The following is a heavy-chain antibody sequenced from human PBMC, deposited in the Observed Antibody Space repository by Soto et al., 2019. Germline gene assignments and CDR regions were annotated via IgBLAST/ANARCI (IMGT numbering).Heavy chain of an antibody. J-gene: IGHJ5*02. D-gene: IGHD3-22*01. V-gene: IGHV4-39*01. Sequence: PSETLSLTSTVSGGYISSSDFYWGWLRQPPGKGLDFIGSMYYSGTTYYNPSLKNRITISVDTSKNQFSLKLISVTAADTAVYYCAVVDSTGNWFDPWGQGALVTVSS. CDR1: GGYISSSDFY. CDR2: MYYSGTT. CDR3: AVVDSTGNWFDP.